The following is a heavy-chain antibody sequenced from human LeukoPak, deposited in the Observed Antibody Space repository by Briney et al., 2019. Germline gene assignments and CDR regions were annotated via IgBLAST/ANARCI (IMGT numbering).Heavy chain of an antibody. J-gene: IGHJ4*02. CDR2: ISYDGSNK. Sequence: GGSLRLSCAASGFTFSSYAMHWVRQAPGKGLEWVAVISYDGSNKYYANSVKGRFTISRDNSKNTLYLQMNSLRAEDTAVYYCARGSAYYYGSGSYYFDYWGQGTLVTVSS. V-gene: IGHV3-30-3*01. CDR1: GFTFSSYA. D-gene: IGHD3-10*01. CDR3: ARGSAYYYGSGSYYFDY.